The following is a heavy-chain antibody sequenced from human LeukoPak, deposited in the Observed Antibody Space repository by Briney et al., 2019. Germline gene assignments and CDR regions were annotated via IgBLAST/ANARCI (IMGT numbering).Heavy chain of an antibody. V-gene: IGHV3-53*01. D-gene: IGHD3-10*01. CDR1: GFTASSNY. CDR2: IYSGGST. CDR3: ARGYGSGSYYNVRPWYYFDY. J-gene: IGHJ4*02. Sequence: GGSLRLSCAASGFTASSNYMSWVRQAPGKGLEWVSVIYSGGSTYYADSVKGRFTISRDNSKNTLHLQMNSLRAEDAAVYYCARGYGSGSYYNVRPWYYFDYWGQGTLVTVSS.